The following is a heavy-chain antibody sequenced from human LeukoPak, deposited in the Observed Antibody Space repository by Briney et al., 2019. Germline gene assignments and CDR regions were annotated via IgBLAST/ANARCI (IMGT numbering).Heavy chain of an antibody. CDR1: GYTFTSYA. CDR3: ARGAKPRITIFGVVKENWFDP. D-gene: IGHD3-3*01. Sequence: ASVKVSCKASGYTFTSYAMHWVRQAPGQRLEWMGWINAGNGNTKYSQKFQGRVTITRDTSASTAYMELSSLRSDDTAVYYCARGAKPRITIFGVVKENWFDPWGQGTLVTVSS. J-gene: IGHJ5*02. CDR2: INAGNGNT. V-gene: IGHV1-3*01.